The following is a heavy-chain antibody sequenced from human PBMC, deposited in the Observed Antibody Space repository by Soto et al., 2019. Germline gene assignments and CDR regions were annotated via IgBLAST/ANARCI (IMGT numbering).Heavy chain of an antibody. CDR3: ARESEDLTSNFDY. V-gene: IGHV3-21*01. J-gene: IGHJ4*02. Sequence: LRLCCAASGFTFTRYSMNWVRQAPGKWLEWVSSISSTTNYIYYADSMKGRFTVSRDNAKNSVYLEMNSLSAEDTALYYCARESEDLTSNFDYWGQGNLVTVSS. D-gene: IGHD2-15*01. CDR2: ISSTTNYI. CDR1: GFTFTRYS.